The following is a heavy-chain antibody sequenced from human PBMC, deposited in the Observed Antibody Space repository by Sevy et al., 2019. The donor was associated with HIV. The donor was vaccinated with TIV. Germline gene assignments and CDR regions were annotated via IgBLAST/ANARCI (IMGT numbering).Heavy chain of an antibody. V-gene: IGHV1-8*02. CDR1: GYTFSGYD. CDR3: ARADLDSSTFFYYYGMDV. J-gene: IGHJ6*02. Sequence: SVKVSCKASGYTFSGYDINWVRQATGQGLEWMGWMNPDSGRRGYAPKFQGRATMTTNTSIDTAYMELRRLRSEDSAVYYCARADLDSSTFFYYYGMDVWGQGTTVTVSS. D-gene: IGHD6-13*01. CDR2: MNPDSGRR.